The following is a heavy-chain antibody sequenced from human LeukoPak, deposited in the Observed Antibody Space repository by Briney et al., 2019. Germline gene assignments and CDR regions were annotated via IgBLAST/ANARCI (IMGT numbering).Heavy chain of an antibody. CDR1: GFSLSTSGMP. CDR2: IDWDDDK. V-gene: IGHV2-70*04. Sequence: SGPALVKPTQTLTLTCTFSGFSLSTSGMPVSWIRQPPGHALEWLARIDWDDDKFYLTSLETRLTISKDTSKNQVVLTMTNMDPVDTARYYCARSANMIRGVSVDYWGQGTLVTVSS. J-gene: IGHJ4*02. D-gene: IGHD3-10*01. CDR3: ARSANMIRGVSVDY.